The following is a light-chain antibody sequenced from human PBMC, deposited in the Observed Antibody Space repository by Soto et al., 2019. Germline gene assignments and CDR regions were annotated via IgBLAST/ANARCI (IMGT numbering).Light chain of an antibody. CDR3: QQSYRTTIT. CDR1: QDISSW. V-gene: IGKV1-12*01. J-gene: IGKJ5*01. CDR2: AAS. Sequence: DIQMTQSPSSVSASVGDRVTINCRASQDISSWLAWYQQKPGKAPKLLSYAASNLQSGVPSRFSGSGSWTEFTLTVSSLQPDDFATYYCQQSYRTTITVGQGTRLEIK.